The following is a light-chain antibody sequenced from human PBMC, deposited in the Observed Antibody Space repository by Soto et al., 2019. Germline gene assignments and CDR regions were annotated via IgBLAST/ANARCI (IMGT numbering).Light chain of an antibody. CDR1: QSVFSSY. Sequence: EIVLTQSPGTLSFSPGERATLTCRASQSVFSSYLAWFQQKPGQAPRLLIYGASSRATGIPDRFSGSGSGTDLTLTISRLEPEDFAVYYCQQYGNAPFTFGPGTKVDIK. V-gene: IGKV3-20*01. J-gene: IGKJ3*01. CDR3: QQYGNAPFT. CDR2: GAS.